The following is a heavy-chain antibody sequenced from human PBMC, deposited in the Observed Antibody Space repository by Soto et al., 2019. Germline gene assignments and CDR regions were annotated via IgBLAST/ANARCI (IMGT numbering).Heavy chain of an antibody. Sequence: LSLTCTVSGGSISSGGYYWSWIRQHPGKGLEWIGYIYYSGSTYYNPSLKSRVTISVDTSKNQFSLKLSSVTAADTAVYYCARDRPNSSGWYGLAFDIWGQGTMVTVSS. CDR2: IYYSGST. V-gene: IGHV4-31*03. CDR3: ARDRPNSSGWYGLAFDI. J-gene: IGHJ3*02. D-gene: IGHD6-19*01. CDR1: GGSISSGGYY.